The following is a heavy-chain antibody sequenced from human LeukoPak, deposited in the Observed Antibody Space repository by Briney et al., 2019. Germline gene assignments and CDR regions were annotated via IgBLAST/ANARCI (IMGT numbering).Heavy chain of an antibody. D-gene: IGHD3-10*01. CDR2: SSSISSSGGST. J-gene: IGHJ4*02. Sequence: GGSLRLSCAASGFTFSSYAMSWVRQAPGKGLEWVSGSSSISSSGGSTYYADSVKGRFIISRDNSKNTLYLEMNSLRAEDTAVYFCAKDKIVGDGRWDFDYWGQGTLVTVSS. V-gene: IGHV3-23*01. CDR1: GFTFSSYA. CDR3: AKDKIVGDGRWDFDY.